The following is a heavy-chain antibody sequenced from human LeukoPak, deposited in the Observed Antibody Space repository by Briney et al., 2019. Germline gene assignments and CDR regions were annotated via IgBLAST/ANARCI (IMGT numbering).Heavy chain of an antibody. D-gene: IGHD3-3*01. V-gene: IGHV1-2*02. CDR2: VNPNSGRT. CDR1: GYTFTGYY. J-gene: IGHJ5*02. CDR3: ARARKSFGVGILDWFDP. Sequence: ASVKVSCKASGYTFTGYYMHWVRQAPGQGLNWMGWVNPNSGRTHYAQKFQGRVTMTRGTSISTSYMSLSRLISDDTAVYYCARARKSFGVGILDWFDPWGQGTLVTVSS.